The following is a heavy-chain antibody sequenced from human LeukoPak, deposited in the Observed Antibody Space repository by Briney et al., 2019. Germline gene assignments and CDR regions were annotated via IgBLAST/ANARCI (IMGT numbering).Heavy chain of an antibody. D-gene: IGHD4-17*01. J-gene: IGHJ4*02. CDR2: ISYDGSNK. CDR1: GFTFSSYA. V-gene: IGHV3-30-3*01. CDR3: ARGTHDYGDVPLDY. Sequence: GVSLRLSCAASGFTFSSYAMHRVRQAPGKGLEWVAVISYDGSNKYYADSVKGRFTISRDNSKNTLYLQMNSLRAEDTAVYYCARGTHDYGDVPLDYWGQGTLVTVSS.